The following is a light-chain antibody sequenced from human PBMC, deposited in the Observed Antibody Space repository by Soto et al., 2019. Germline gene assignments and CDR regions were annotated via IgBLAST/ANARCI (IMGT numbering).Light chain of an antibody. CDR1: SSDVGGYNY. Sequence: QSALTQPASVSGSPGQSITISCTGTSSDVGGYNYVSWYQQHPGKAPKLMIYDVSNRPSGVSSRFSGSKSGNTASLTISGRQAEDEADYYCSSYTTSSPHVVFGGGTKLTVL. V-gene: IGLV2-14*01. CDR3: SSYTTSSPHVV. J-gene: IGLJ2*01. CDR2: DVS.